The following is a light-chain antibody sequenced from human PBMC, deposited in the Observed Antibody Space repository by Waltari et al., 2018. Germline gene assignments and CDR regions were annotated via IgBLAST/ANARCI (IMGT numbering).Light chain of an antibody. CDR2: DAS. CDR1: QSPLFFNGKTY. J-gene: IGKJ1*01. CDR3: MQSVQHPWT. V-gene: IGKV2D-29*01. Sequence: LMTQHTLYLSCTSGQETSISCQSSQSPLFFNGKTYLYWLLQKPHQPPQLMVYDASHRLSVVPDRFSGSGSGTDFTLKISRVEAEDVGVYYCMQSVQHPWTFGQGTKVEIK.